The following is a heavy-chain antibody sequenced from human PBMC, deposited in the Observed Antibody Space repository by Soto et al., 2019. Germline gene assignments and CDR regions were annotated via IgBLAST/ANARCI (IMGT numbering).Heavy chain of an antibody. CDR2: ISSSSSYI. Sequence: PGGSLRLSCAASGVTFSSYSINWVRQAPGKGLEWVSSISSSSSYIYYADSVKGRFTISRDNAKNSLYLQMNSLRAEDTAVYYCAGPPRHRSDPVLGYWGQGTLVTVSS. CDR3: AGPPRHRSDPVLGY. D-gene: IGHD2-21*01. J-gene: IGHJ4*02. CDR1: GVTFSSYS. V-gene: IGHV3-21*01.